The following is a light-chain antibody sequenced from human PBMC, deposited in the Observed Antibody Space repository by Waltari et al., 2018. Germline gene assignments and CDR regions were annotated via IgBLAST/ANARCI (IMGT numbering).Light chain of an antibody. J-gene: IGLJ2*01. CDR3: SLYTSSSTVV. Sequence: QSALTQPPSVYGSPGQSVTISCTGTSSDVGRYNRVSWYQPPPGTAPKLMIYEVSNRPSGVPDRFSGSKSGNTASLTISGLQAEDEADYYCSLYTSSSTVVFGGGTKLTVL. V-gene: IGLV2-18*01. CDR2: EVS. CDR1: SSDVGRYNR.